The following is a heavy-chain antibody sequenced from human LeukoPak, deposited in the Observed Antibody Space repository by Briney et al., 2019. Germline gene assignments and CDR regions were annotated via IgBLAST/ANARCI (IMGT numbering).Heavy chain of an antibody. CDR3: ARRIAVADPYAEYFQH. CDR2: ISYDGSNK. D-gene: IGHD6-19*01. Sequence: GGSLRLSCAASGFTFSSYATHWVRQAPGKGLEWVAVISYDGSNKYYADSVKGRFTISRDNSKNTLYLQMNSLRAEDTAVYYCARRIAVADPYAEYFQHWGQGTLVTVSS. CDR1: GFTFSSYA. V-gene: IGHV3-30-3*01. J-gene: IGHJ1*01.